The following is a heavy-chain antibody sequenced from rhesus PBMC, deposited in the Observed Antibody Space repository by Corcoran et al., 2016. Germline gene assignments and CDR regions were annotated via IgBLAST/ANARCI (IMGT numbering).Heavy chain of an antibody. CDR2: IYGSVGGT. V-gene: IGHV4-106*01. CDR3: ASIAGTTGFVVFDY. CDR1: GGSISDDYY. Sequence: QVQLQESGPGLVKPSETLSLTCAVSGGSISDDYYWSWIRQPPGRGLEWIGYIYGSVGGTNYNPSLKNRVTISIDTFKNQFSLKLSSVTAADTAVYYCASIAGTTGFVVFDYWGQGVLVTVSS. J-gene: IGHJ4*01. D-gene: IGHD1-20*01.